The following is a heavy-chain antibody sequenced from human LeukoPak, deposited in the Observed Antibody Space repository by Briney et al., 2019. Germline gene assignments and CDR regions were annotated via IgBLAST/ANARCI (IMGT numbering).Heavy chain of an antibody. V-gene: IGHV4-4*02. CDR3: ARFGPEDLTGYYPDY. Sequence: PSETLSLTCAVSGGSISSSNWWSWVRQPPGKGLEWIGEIYHSGSTNYNPSLKSRVTISVDTSKNQFSLKLSSVTAADTAVYYCARFGPEDLTGYYPDYWGQGTLVTVSS. D-gene: IGHD3-9*01. CDR2: IYHSGST. J-gene: IGHJ4*02. CDR1: GGSISSSNW.